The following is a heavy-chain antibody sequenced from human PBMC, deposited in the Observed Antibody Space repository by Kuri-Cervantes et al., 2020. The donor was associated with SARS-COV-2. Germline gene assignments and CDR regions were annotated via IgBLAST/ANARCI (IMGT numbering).Heavy chain of an antibody. CDR2: ISGSGGST. V-gene: IGHV3-23*01. D-gene: IGHD6-13*01. Sequence: GESLRLSCAASGFTFSSYAMSWVRQAPGKGLEWVSAISGSGGSTYYADSVKGRFTISRDNSKNTLYLQMNSLRAEDTAVYYCAKRYSSSWTGPSPFDYWGQGTLVTVSS. CDR3: AKRYSSSWTGPSPFDY. CDR1: GFTFSSYA. J-gene: IGHJ4*02.